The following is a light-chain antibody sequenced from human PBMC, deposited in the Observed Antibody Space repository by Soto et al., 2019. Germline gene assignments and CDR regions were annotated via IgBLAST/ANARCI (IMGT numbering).Light chain of an antibody. CDR1: QTVGTY. Sequence: EVVLTQSPAILSLSPGERATLSCRASQTVGTYLAWYQQKPGQAHRFLVYAATGRASGIPDRFSGRGSGTDFTLNISSLEPEDFAVYYCQQRASWPTFGQGTRLDIK. CDR2: AAT. CDR3: QQRASWPT. V-gene: IGKV3-11*01. J-gene: IGKJ5*01.